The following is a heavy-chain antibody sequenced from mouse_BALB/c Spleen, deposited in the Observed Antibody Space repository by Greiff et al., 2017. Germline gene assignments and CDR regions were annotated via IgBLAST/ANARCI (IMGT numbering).Heavy chain of an antibody. V-gene: IGHV2-2*02. D-gene: IGHD1-1*01. CDR2: IWSGGST. Sequence: VQVVESGPGLVQPSQSLSITCTVSGFSLTSYGVHWVRQSPGKGLEWLGVIWSGGSTDYNAAFISRLSISKDNSKSQVFFKMNSLQANDTAIYYCARGVNYGGYAMDYWGQGTSVTVSS. CDR1: GFSLTSYG. J-gene: IGHJ4*01. CDR3: ARGVNYGGYAMDY.